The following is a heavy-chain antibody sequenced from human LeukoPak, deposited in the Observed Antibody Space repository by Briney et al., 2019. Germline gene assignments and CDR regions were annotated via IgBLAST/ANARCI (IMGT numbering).Heavy chain of an antibody. J-gene: IGHJ5*02. V-gene: IGHV4-61*08. D-gene: IGHD3-22*01. CDR1: GGSISSGGYY. CDR2: IYYSGST. Sequence: PSQTLSLTCTVSGGSISSGGYYWSWIRQPPGEGLEWIGYIYYSGSTNYNPSLKSRVTISVDTSKNQFSLKLSSVTAADTAVYYCARAPVDYYDSSGYTWGQGTLVTVSS. CDR3: ARAPVDYYDSSGYT.